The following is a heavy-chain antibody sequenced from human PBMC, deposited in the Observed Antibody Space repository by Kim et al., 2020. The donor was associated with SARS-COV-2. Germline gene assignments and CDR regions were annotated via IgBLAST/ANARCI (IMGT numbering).Heavy chain of an antibody. D-gene: IGHD3-22*01. J-gene: IGHJ4*02. CDR3: ARNWDYYDSSGYYYAAFDY. Sequence: SRGTISVDTSKNQFSLKLSSVTAADTAVYYCARNWDYYDSSGYYYAAFDYWGQGTLVTVSS. V-gene: IGHV4-34*01.